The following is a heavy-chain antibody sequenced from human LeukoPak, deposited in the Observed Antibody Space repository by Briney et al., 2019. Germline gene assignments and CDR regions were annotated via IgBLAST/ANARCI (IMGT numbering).Heavy chain of an antibody. CDR1: GYSFLEYG. J-gene: IGHJ4*02. CDR2: ISVHNGNA. Sequence: GASVKVSCKASGYSFLEYGISWVRQAPGQGLEWMGWISVHNGNADYAQKLQGRVTMTTDTSTNTAYMELRSLRSDDTAVYYCARDSVDGGMDYWGQGTLVTVSS. CDR3: ARDSVDGGMDY. V-gene: IGHV1-18*01. D-gene: IGHD3-16*01.